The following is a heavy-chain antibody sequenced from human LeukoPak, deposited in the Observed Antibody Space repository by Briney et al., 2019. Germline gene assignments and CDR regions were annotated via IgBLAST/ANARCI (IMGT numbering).Heavy chain of an antibody. J-gene: IGHJ3*02. Sequence: SETLSLTCAVYGGSFSGYYWGWIRQPPGKGLEWIGSIYYSGSTYYNPSLKSRVTISVDTSKNQFSLKLSSVTAADTAVYYCARDPRVATIRPAGAFDIWGQGTMVTVSS. D-gene: IGHD5-12*01. CDR1: GGSFSGYY. CDR2: IYYSGST. CDR3: ARDPRVATIRPAGAFDI. V-gene: IGHV4-34*01.